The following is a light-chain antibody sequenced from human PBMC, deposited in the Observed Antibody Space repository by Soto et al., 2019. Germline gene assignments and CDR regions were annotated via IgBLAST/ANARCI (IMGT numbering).Light chain of an antibody. CDR1: QGIIIY. CDR2: AAS. Sequence: IQLTQSPSSLSASVGDRVTITCGASQGIIIYLGWYQQKPGKAPKLLIYAASTLQSGVPSRFSGSGSGTEFTLTISSLQPDDFATYYCQQYNSYYTFGQGTKVDIK. CDR3: QQYNSYYT. V-gene: IGKV1-9*01. J-gene: IGKJ2*01.